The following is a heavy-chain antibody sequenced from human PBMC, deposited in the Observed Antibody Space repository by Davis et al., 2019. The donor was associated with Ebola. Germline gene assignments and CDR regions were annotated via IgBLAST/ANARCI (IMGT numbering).Heavy chain of an antibody. CDR2: INPNSGGT. V-gene: IGHV1-2*02. J-gene: IGHJ6*03. D-gene: IGHD2-2*02. Sequence: ASVKVSCKASGYTFTGYYMHWVRQAPGQGLEWMGWINPNSGGTNYAQKFQGRVTITADESTSTAYMELSSLRSEDTAVYYCARGVEVPAAILTNYYYMDVWGKGTTVTVSS. CDR3: ARGVEVPAAILTNYYYMDV. CDR1: GYTFTGYY.